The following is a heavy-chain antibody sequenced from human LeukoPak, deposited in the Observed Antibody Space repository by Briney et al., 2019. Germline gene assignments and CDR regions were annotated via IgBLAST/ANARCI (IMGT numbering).Heavy chain of an antibody. Sequence: SETLSLTCTVSGGSISSYYWSWIRQPPGKGLEWIGYIYYSGSTNYNPSLKSRVTISVDTSKNQFSLKLRSVTAAETAVYYCARSEGDRSGKYMYNWFDPWGQGTLVTVSS. V-gene: IGHV4-59*08. CDR2: IYYSGST. J-gene: IGHJ5*02. D-gene: IGHD3-22*01. CDR1: GGSISSYY. CDR3: ARSEGDRSGKYMYNWFDP.